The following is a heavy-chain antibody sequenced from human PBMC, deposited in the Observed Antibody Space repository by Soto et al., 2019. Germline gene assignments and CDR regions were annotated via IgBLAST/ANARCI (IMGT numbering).Heavy chain of an antibody. CDR1: GFTVRSNY. D-gene: IGHD3-16*01. Sequence: GGSLRLSCAVSGFTVRSNYMNWVRQAPGKGLEWVSTIYSSGNTYYADSVKGRFTISRDDPKNTLYLQMHSLRAEDTGVYFCARVSSPFGYWGQGTLVTVSS. V-gene: IGHV3-53*01. J-gene: IGHJ1*01. CDR2: IYSSGNT. CDR3: ARVSSPFGY.